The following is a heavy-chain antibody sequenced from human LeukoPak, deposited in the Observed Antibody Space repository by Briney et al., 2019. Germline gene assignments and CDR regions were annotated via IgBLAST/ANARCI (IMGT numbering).Heavy chain of an antibody. CDR1: GFTLSSYE. CDR3: ASLGGYYYDSSGYSFDY. V-gene: IGHV3-48*03. J-gene: IGHJ4*02. Sequence: GGSLRLSCAASGFTLSSYEMNWVRQAPGKGLEWVSYISSSGSTIYYADSVKGRFTISRDNAKNSLYLQMNSLRAEDTAVYYCASLGGYYYDSSGYSFDYWGQGTLVTVSS. D-gene: IGHD3-22*01. CDR2: ISSSGSTI.